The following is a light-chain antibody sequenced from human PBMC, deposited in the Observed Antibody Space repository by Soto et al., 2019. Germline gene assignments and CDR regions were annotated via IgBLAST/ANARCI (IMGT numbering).Light chain of an antibody. CDR1: QSVGSFY. CDR2: GAS. J-gene: IGKJ4*01. CDR3: QQYYSTPLT. Sequence: EIVLTQSPGTLSFSPGDIATLSCRASQSVGSFYLAWHQQKPGQAPRLLIYGASSRATGIPDRFTGSGSGTDFTLTISSLQAEDVAVYYCQQYYSTPLTFGGGTKVDIK. V-gene: IGKV3-20*01.